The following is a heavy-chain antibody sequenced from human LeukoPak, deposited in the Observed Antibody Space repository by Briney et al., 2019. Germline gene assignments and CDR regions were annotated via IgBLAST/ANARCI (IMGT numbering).Heavy chain of an antibody. CDR1: GFTFNNYA. V-gene: IGHV3-23*01. D-gene: IGHD2-15*01. J-gene: IGHJ4*02. Sequence: GGSLRLSCAASGFTFNNYAMSWVRQAPGKGLEWVSLISGSGGSTYYADSVKGRFTISRDNSKNTLSLQMNSLRAEDTAVYYCAKGLLPYYFDYWGQGTLVTVSS. CDR3: AKGLLPYYFDY. CDR2: ISGSGGST.